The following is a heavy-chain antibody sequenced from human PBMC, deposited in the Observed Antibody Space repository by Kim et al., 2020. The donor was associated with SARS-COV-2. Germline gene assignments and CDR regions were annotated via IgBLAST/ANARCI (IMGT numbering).Heavy chain of an antibody. CDR3: ARAPKTRYDILTGTHGDYYYMDV. J-gene: IGHJ6*03. CDR2: MNPNSGNT. Sequence: ASVKVYCKASGYTFTSYDINWVRQATGQGLEWMGWMNPNSGNTGYAQKFQGRVTMTRNTSISTAYMELSSLRSEDTAVYYCARAPKTRYDILTGTHGDYYYMDVWGKSTTVTVSS. V-gene: IGHV1-8*01. CDR1: GYTFTSYD. D-gene: IGHD3-9*01.